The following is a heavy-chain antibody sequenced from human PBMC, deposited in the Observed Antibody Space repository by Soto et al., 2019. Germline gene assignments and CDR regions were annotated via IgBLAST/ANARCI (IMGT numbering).Heavy chain of an antibody. D-gene: IGHD6-19*01. V-gene: IGHV3-33*01. CDR3: ARERMAGLYYYYMDV. Sequence: GGSLRLSCAASGFTFSSYGMHWVRQAPGKGLEWVAVIWYDGSNKYYADSVKGRFTISRDNSKNTLYLQMNSLRAEDTAVYYCARERMAGLYYYYMDVWGKGTTVTVSS. CDR2: IWYDGSNK. J-gene: IGHJ6*03. CDR1: GFTFSSYG.